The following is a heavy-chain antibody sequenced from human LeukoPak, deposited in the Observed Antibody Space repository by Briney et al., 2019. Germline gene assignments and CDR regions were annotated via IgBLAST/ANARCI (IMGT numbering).Heavy chain of an antibody. CDR3: ARAAGASLD. CDR1: GGSFSGYY. D-gene: IGHD1-26*01. CDR2: INHSGST. Sequence: SETLSLTCAVYGGSFSGYYWSWIRQPPGKGLEWIGEINHSGSTNHNPSLKSRVTMSVDTSKNQFSLKLSSVTAADTAVYYCARAAGASLDWGQGTLVTVSS. J-gene: IGHJ4*02. V-gene: IGHV4-34*01.